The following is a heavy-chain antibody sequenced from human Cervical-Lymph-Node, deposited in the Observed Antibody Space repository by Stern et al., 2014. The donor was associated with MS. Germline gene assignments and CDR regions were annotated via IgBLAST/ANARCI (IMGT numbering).Heavy chain of an antibody. CDR3: TRDDDY. V-gene: IGHV4-61*01. CDR1: GGSVSRNSFY. Sequence: VQLVESGPGLVKPSETLSLTCAVSGGSVSRNSFYWSWIRQPPGKGLEWIGYIYSSRITNYNPSLKSRVTIAVDTSKNQFSLKLTSVTTADTAVYYCTRDDDYWGQGTLVTVSS. J-gene: IGHJ4*02. CDR2: IYSSRIT.